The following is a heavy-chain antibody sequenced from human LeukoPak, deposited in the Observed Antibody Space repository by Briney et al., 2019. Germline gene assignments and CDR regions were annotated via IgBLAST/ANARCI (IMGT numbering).Heavy chain of an antibody. CDR3: ARGYSTSWTYYFDY. V-gene: IGHV4-59*12. CDR1: DGATTAYY. Sequence: KPSETLSLTCTVSDGATTAYYWGWIRQPPGKGLEWIGHISYSGSTNYNPSLKSRVTISVDTSKNHFSLKLNSVTAADTAVYYCARGYSTSWTYYFDYWGQGALVTVSS. CDR2: ISYSGST. J-gene: IGHJ4*02. D-gene: IGHD6-13*01.